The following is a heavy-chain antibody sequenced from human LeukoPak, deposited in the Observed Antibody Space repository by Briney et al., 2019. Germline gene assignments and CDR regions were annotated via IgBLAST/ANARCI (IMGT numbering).Heavy chain of an antibody. J-gene: IGHJ4*02. CDR3: ARGRTLQGYSSSWHHDFDY. Sequence: GGSLRLSCAASGFTFSSYAMHWVRQAPGKGLEWVAVISYDGSNKYYADSVKGRFTISRDNSKNTLYLQMNSLRAEDTAVYYCARGRTLQGYSSSWHHDFDYWGQGTLVTVSS. CDR1: GFTFSSYA. CDR2: ISYDGSNK. D-gene: IGHD6-13*01. V-gene: IGHV3-30-3*01.